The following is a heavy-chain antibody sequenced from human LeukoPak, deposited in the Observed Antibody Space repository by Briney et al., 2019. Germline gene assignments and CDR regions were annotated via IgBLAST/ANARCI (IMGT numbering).Heavy chain of an antibody. D-gene: IGHD3-3*01. CDR1: GFTFSSYA. V-gene: IGHV3-23*01. CDR3: AKDQLKRGSYDFWSGYYRY. CDR2: ISGSGGST. Sequence: GGSLRLSCAASGFTFSSYAMSWVRQAPGKGLEWVSAISGSGGSTYYADSVKGRFTISRDNSKNTLYLQMNSLRAEDTAVYYCAKDQLKRGSYDFWSGYYRYWGQGTLVTVSS. J-gene: IGHJ4*02.